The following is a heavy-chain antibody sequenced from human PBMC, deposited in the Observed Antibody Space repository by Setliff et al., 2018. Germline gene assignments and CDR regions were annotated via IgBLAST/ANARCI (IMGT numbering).Heavy chain of an antibody. CDR1: GFTFSSYS. V-gene: IGHV3-48*01. J-gene: IGHJ6*03. Sequence: PGGSLRLSCAASGFTFSSYSMNWVRQAPGKGLEWVSYISSSSTIYYADSVKGRFTISRDNAKNSLYLQMNSLRAEDTAVYYCAKDFTRAIEQTSYYDFWSGYPGHYYMDVWGKGTTVTVSS. D-gene: IGHD3-3*01. CDR3: AKDFTRAIEQTSYYDFWSGYPGHYYMDV. CDR2: ISSSSTI.